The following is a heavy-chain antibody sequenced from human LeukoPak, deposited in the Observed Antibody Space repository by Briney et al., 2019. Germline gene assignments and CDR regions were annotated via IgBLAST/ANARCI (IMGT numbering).Heavy chain of an antibody. CDR2: IYPGDSDT. Sequence: KTGGSLQISCKGSGYSFTSYWIGGGRQVPGKGLEWMGIIYPGDSDTRYSPSFQGQVTISADKSISTAYLQWSSLKASDTGMYYCARHFAGYSYGLTSDAFDIWGQGTMVTVSS. J-gene: IGHJ3*02. D-gene: IGHD5-18*01. V-gene: IGHV5-51*01. CDR1: GYSFTSYW. CDR3: ARHFAGYSYGLTSDAFDI.